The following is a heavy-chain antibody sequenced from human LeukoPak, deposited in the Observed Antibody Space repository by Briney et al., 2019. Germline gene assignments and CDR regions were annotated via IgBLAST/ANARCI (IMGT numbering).Heavy chain of an antibody. CDR1: GFTFSNYG. J-gene: IGHJ4*02. CDR2: ISGSGGGT. D-gene: IGHD2-2*01. CDR3: AKDGFYCSSTNCYLDY. Sequence: GTLRLSCAASGFTFSNYGMSWVRQAPGKGLEWVSAISGSGGGTYYADSVKGRFTISRDNSKNTLYRQMNSLRAEDTAVYYCAKDGFYCSSTNCYLDYWGQGTLVTVSS. V-gene: IGHV3-23*01.